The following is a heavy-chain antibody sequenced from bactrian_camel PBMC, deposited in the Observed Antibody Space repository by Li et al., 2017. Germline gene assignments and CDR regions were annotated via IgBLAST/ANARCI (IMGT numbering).Heavy chain of an antibody. CDR2: IAGDGRT. J-gene: IGHJ4*01. V-gene: IGHV3S53*01. CDR1: GYPLPMN. CDR3: AVRRGISSACPETSSRNY. D-gene: IGHD6*01. Sequence: HVQLVESGGGLAQPGGSLRLSCVASGYPLPMNMGWFRRLPGQEREGVAAIAGDGRTDYADSVKGRFTISRDGAKNIIELQMHSLKPEDTAMYYCAVRRGISSACPETSSRNYWGPGTQVTVS.